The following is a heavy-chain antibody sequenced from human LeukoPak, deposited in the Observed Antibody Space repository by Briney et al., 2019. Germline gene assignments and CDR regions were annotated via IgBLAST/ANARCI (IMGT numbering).Heavy chain of an antibody. CDR2: IDHREST. J-gene: IGHJ6*02. CDR1: GGSFSDYY. Sequence: SETLSLTCAVYGGSFSDYYWSWIRQPPGKGLEWIGEIDHRESTTYNPSLKSRVTISVDTSKNQFSLKLNSVTAADTAVYYCASRRYYYYGMDVWGQGTTVIVSS. CDR3: ASRRYYYYGMDV. V-gene: IGHV4-34*01.